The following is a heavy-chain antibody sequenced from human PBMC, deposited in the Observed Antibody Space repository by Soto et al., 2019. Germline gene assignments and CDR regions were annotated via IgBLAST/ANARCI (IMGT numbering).Heavy chain of an antibody. CDR2: IYYSGST. Sequence: PSETLSLTCTVSGGSISSGDYYWSWIRQPPGKGLEWIGYIYYSGSTYYNPSLKSRVTISVDTSKNQFSLTLSFVTAADTAVYYCARGFSSGYTYGHDSWGQGTLVTVSS. CDR1: GGSISSGDYY. J-gene: IGHJ4*02. V-gene: IGHV4-30-4*01. D-gene: IGHD6-25*01. CDR3: ARGFSSGYTYGHDS.